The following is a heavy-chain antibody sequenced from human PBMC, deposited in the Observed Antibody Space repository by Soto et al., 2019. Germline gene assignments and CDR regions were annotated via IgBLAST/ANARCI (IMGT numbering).Heavy chain of an antibody. CDR3: ARGNVVAIDY. Sequence: SETLSLTCTVFGGSISSYYWSWIRQPPGKGLEWIGYIYYSGSTNYNPSLKSRVTISVDTSKNQFSLKLSSVTAADTAVYYCARGNVVAIDYWGQGTLVTVSS. CDR2: IYYSGST. CDR1: GGSISSYY. J-gene: IGHJ4*02. V-gene: IGHV4-59*01. D-gene: IGHD2-21*01.